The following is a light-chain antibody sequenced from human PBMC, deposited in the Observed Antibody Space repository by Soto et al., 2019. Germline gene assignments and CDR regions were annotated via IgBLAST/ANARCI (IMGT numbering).Light chain of an antibody. CDR1: EGISSY. V-gene: IGKV1-9*01. Sequence: IQLTQSPSSLSASVGDRVAITCRASEGISSYLAWYQEKPVKVPKLLIDTASTLQNGVPSRFSGSGSGTDFTLTISSLQPEDFATYCCLQLKRYPLTFGGGTRVEIK. CDR3: LQLKRYPLT. CDR2: TAS. J-gene: IGKJ4*01.